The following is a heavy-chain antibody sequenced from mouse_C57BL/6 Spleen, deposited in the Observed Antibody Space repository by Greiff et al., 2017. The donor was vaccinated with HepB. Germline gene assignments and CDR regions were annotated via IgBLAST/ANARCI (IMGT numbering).Heavy chain of an antibody. CDR1: GYAFSSSW. CDR3: ARGGRNWDVDAMDY. J-gene: IGHJ4*01. Sequence: VKLMESGPELVKPGASVKISCKASGYAFSSSWMNWVKQRPGKGLEWIGRIYPGDGDTNYNGKFKGKATLTADKSSSTAYMQLSSLTSEDSAVYFGARGGRNWDVDAMDYWGQGTSVTVSS. CDR2: IYPGDGDT. V-gene: IGHV1-82*01. D-gene: IGHD4-1*01.